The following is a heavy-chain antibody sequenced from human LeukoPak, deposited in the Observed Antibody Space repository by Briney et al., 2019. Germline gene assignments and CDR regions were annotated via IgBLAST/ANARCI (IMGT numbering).Heavy chain of an antibody. J-gene: IGHJ4*02. V-gene: IGHV4-34*01. D-gene: IGHD3-10*01. Sequence: SETLSLTCAVYGGSFSGYYWSWIRQPPGKGLEWIGEINHSGSTNYNPSLKSRVTISVDTSKNQFPLKLSSVTAADTAVYYCARGPTYYYGSGSYNSYWGQGTLVTVSS. CDR2: INHSGST. CDR1: GGSFSGYY. CDR3: ARGPTYYYGSGSYNSY.